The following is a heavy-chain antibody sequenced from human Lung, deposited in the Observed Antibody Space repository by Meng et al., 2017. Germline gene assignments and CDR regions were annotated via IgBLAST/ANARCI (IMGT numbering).Heavy chain of an antibody. CDR3: ARAGSSRSPPRDY. D-gene: IGHD3-10*01. CDR2: INPGGSNT. V-gene: IGHV1-46*01. CDR1: GYDFTTYY. J-gene: IGHJ4*02. Sequence: ASVKVSCKASGYDFTTYYIHWVRQAPGQGLEWMAIINPGGSNTTYAQRFQGRLTMTWDTSTSTVYMELSSLRSEDTAVYFCARAGSSRSPPRDYWGQGTLVNVSS.